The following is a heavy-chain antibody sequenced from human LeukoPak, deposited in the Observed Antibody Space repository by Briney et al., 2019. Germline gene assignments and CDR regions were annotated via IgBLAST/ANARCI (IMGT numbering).Heavy chain of an antibody. Sequence: GGSRRLSCAASGFTFSSCAMHWVRQAPGKGPDWVTVVSYDGSTKYYADSVKGRFTISRDNSENTLFLRMNSLRPEDTAVYYCAKGRVTIGNLIDSWGQGTLVTVSS. CDR1: GFTFSSCA. CDR3: AKGRVTIGNLIDS. D-gene: IGHD5-18*01. CDR2: VSYDGSTK. V-gene: IGHV3-30*04. J-gene: IGHJ4*02.